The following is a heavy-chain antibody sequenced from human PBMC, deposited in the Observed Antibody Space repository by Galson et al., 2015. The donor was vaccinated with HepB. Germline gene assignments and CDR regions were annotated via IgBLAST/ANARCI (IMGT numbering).Heavy chain of an antibody. J-gene: IGHJ4*02. CDR3: ARGGIVASEVPGSAIFGY. CDR2: IIPIFGTA. CDR1: GGTFSSYA. V-gene: IGHV1-69*13. Sequence: SVKVSCKASGGTFSSYAISWVRQAPGQGLEWMGGIIPIFGTANYAQKFQGRVTITADESTSTAYMELSSLRSEDTAVYYCARGGIVASEVPGSAIFGYWGQGTLVTVSS. D-gene: IGHD1-26*01.